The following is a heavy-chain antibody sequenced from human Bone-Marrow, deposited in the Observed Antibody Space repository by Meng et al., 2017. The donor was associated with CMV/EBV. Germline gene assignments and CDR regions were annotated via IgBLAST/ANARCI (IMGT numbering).Heavy chain of an antibody. Sequence: LSLTCAASGFTFSRYSMNWVRQAPGKGLEWVSSISSSSSYIFYGVSVKGRFTISRDNAGNSLYLQMNSLRSEDTAVYYCVGGSPRDAFDIWGHGTMVT. CDR2: ISSSSSYI. D-gene: IGHD1-26*01. CDR1: GFTFSRYS. V-gene: IGHV3-21*01. J-gene: IGHJ3*02. CDR3: VGGSPRDAFDI.